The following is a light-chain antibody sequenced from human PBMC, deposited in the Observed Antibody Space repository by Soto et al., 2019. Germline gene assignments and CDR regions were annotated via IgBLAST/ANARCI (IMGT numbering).Light chain of an antibody. V-gene: IGKV1-12*01. Sequence: DIQLTQSPSSVSASVGDRVTITCRASQDVVTYLAWYQQKPGKAPKLLIYAASTLQSGVPSRFSGGGSGTDFTLTITSLQAEDFATYYCQQANHFPYTFGQGTKLEI. CDR2: AAS. J-gene: IGKJ2*01. CDR1: QDVVTY. CDR3: QQANHFPYT.